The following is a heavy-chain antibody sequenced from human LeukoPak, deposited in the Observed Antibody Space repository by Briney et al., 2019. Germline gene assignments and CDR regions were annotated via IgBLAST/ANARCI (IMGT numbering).Heavy chain of an antibody. CDR3: VRTLWTAYYSSFDY. CDR2: ISYDGSNK. D-gene: IGHD3/OR15-3a*01. Sequence: GRSLRLSCAASGFTFSSYAMHWVRQAPGKGLEWVAVISYDGSNKYYADSVKGRFTISRDNSKNTLYLQMNSLRAEDTAVYYCVRTLWTAYYSSFDYWGQGTLVTVSS. CDR1: GFTFSSYA. V-gene: IGHV3-30*07. J-gene: IGHJ4*02.